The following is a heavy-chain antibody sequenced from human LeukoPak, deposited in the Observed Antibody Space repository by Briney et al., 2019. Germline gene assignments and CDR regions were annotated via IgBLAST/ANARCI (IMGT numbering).Heavy chain of an antibody. CDR1: GGTFSSYA. J-gene: IGHJ4*02. D-gene: IGHD6-19*01. CDR2: INPSGGST. CDR3: ARDRAIAVAQD. V-gene: IGHV1-46*01. Sequence: ASVKVSCKASGGTFSSYAISWVRQAPGQGLEWMGIINPSGGSTSYAQKFQGRVTMTRDTSTSTAYMELRSLRSDDTAVYYCARDRAIAVAQDWGQGTLVTVSS.